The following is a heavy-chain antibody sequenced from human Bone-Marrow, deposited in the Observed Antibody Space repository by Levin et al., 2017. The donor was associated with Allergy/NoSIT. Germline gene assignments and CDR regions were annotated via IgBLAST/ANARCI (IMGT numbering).Heavy chain of an antibody. J-gene: IGHJ4*02. D-gene: IGHD2-2*01. Sequence: GESLKISCKASGYTFTSYDINWVRQATGQGLEWMGWMNPNSGNTGYAQKFQGRVTMTRNTSISTAYMELSSLRSEDTAVYYCALFISWVDIVVVPAASPITDYWGQGTLVTVSS. CDR3: ALFISWVDIVVVPAASPITDY. V-gene: IGHV1-8*01. CDR1: GYTFTSYD. CDR2: MNPNSGNT.